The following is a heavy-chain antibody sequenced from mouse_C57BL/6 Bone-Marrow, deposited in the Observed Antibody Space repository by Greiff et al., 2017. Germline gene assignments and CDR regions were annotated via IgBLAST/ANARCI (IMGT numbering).Heavy chain of an antibody. CDR1: GYTFTSYG. CDR3: ARETFPAWFAY. V-gene: IGHV1-81*01. J-gene: IGHJ3*01. Sequence: VQLQQSGAELARPGASVKLSCKASGYTFTSYGISWVKQRTGQGLEWIGEIYPRSGNTYYNEKFKGKATLTADKSSSTAYMELRSLTSEDSAVDFCARETFPAWFAYWGQGTLVTVSA. CDR2: IYPRSGNT.